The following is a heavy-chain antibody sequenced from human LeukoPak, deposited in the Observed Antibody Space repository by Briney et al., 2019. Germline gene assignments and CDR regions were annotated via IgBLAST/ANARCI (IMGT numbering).Heavy chain of an antibody. CDR1: GFTFSSYA. CDR2: ISGSGGST. D-gene: IGHD6-19*01. Sequence: GGSLRLSCAASGFTFSSYAMSWVRQAPGKGLEWVSAISGSGGSTYYADSVKGRFTISRDNSKSTLYLQMNSLRAEDTAVYYYAKAPIAVAGTYYFDYWGQGTLVTVSS. J-gene: IGHJ4*02. V-gene: IGHV3-23*01. CDR3: AKAPIAVAGTYYFDY.